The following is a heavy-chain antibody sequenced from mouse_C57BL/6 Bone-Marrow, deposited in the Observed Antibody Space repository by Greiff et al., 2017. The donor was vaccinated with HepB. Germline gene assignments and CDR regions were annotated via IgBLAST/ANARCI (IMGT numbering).Heavy chain of an antibody. V-gene: IGHV5-16*01. D-gene: IGHD2-2*01. CDR3: ARDEMVTTGFAY. CDR2: INYDGSST. CDR1: GFTFSDYY. J-gene: IGHJ3*01. Sequence: EVQVVESEGGLVQPGISMKLSCTASGFTFSDYYMAWVRQVPEKGLEWVANINYDGSSTYYLDSLKSRFIISRDNAKNILYLQMSSLKSGDTATYYCARDEMVTTGFAYWGQGTLVTVSA.